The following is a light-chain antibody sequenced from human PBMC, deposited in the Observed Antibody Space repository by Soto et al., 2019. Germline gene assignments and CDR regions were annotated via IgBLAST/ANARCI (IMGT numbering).Light chain of an antibody. V-gene: IGKV1-17*01. J-gene: IGKJ1*01. CDR2: VAS. CDR1: QAIRND. CDR3: LKHNNYPWT. Sequence: DIQMAQSPSSLSASVGDIVTITCRASQAIRNDVGWYQQKPGKDPKRLIYVASRLESGVPSRFSGSGFGTEFTLTISGLQPEDFATYYCLKHNNYPWTFGQGTKVDIK.